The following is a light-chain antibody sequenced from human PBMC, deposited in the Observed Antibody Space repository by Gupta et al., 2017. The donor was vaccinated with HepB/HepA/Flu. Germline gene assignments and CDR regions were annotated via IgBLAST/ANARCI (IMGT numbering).Light chain of an antibody. CDR1: SGHITYA. Sequence: QLVLTQSPSASASLGASVKLTCTLSSGHITYAIAWHQQQPERGPRYLMKVTSDGSHSKGDGIPDRFSGSSSGTERYLTISSLQAEDEDDYYCQTWDTGAVVFGGGTKLTVL. CDR2: VTSDGSH. V-gene: IGLV4-69*01. CDR3: QTWDTGAVV. J-gene: IGLJ2*01.